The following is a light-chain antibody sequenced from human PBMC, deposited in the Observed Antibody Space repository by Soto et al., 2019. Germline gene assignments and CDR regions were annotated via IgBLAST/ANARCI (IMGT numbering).Light chain of an antibody. J-gene: IGLJ2*01. CDR3: SSYAGSNLV. V-gene: IGLV2-8*01. Sequence: QSALTQPPSASGSPGQSVTISCTGTRSDVGGYNYVSWYQQHPGKAPKVMIYEVSKRPSGVPDRFSGSKSGNTASLTVSGRQAEDEADYYCSSYAGSNLVFGGGTKVTVL. CDR1: RSDVGGYNY. CDR2: EVS.